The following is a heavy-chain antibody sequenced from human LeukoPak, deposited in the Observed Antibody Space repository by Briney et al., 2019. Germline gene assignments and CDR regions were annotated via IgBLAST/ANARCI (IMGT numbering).Heavy chain of an antibody. CDR2: IRYDGSNK. CDR3: AKKEYSSSPSDY. J-gene: IGHJ4*02. D-gene: IGHD6-6*01. CDR1: GFTFSSYG. V-gene: IGHV3-30*02. Sequence: PGGSLRLTCAASGFTFSSYGMHWVRQAPGKGLEWVAFIRYDGSNKYYADSVKGRFTISRDNSKNTLYLQMNSLRAEDTAVYYCAKKEYSSSPSDYWGQGTLVTVSS.